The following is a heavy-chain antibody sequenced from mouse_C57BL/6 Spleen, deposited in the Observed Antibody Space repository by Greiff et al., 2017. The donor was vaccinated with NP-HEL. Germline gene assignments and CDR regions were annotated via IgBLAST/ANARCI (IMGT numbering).Heavy chain of an antibody. V-gene: IGHV5-17*01. CDR2: ISSGSSTI. Sequence: EVKLVESGGGLVKPGGSLKLSCAASGFTFSDYGMHWVRQAPEKGLEWVAYISSGSSTIYYADTVKGRFTISRDNAKNTLFLQMTSLRSEDTAMYYCARQTGTGEDYWGQGTTLTVSS. D-gene: IGHD4-1*01. CDR1: GFTFSDYG. J-gene: IGHJ2*01. CDR3: ARQTGTGEDY.